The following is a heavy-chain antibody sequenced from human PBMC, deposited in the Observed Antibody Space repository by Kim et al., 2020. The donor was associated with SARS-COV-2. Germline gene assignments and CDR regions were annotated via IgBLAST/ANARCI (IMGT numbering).Heavy chain of an antibody. J-gene: IGHJ4*02. CDR3: STRRSYSHDY. D-gene: IGHD2-21*01. Sequence: GGSLRLSCAASGITFSSSALSWVRQTPGEGLEWVSTLGGDDSTFYADSVRGRFTISRDNSKNTLRLQMNSLRAEDTAIYYCSTRRSYSHDYWGQGTLVTVSS. CDR1: GITFSSSA. V-gene: IGHV3-23*01. CDR2: LGGDDST.